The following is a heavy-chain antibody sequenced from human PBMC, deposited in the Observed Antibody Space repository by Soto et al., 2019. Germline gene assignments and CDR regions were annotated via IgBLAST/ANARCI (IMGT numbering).Heavy chain of an antibody. J-gene: IGHJ5*02. Sequence: QVQLVQSGPEVKKPGTSVKVSCKASGFAFASSAVQWVRQARGQRLEWIGWIVVGTGYANYAQKFQERVIFTRDMSTSTAYMEISSLRSADTAVYYCAALITGTPPWGQGTLVTVSS. CDR3: AALITGTPP. CDR2: IVVGTGYA. V-gene: IGHV1-58*01. CDR1: GFAFASSA. D-gene: IGHD1-20*01.